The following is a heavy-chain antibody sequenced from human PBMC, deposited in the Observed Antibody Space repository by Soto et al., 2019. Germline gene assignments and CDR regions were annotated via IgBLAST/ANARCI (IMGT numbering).Heavy chain of an antibody. V-gene: IGHV1-18*01. CDR1: GYTFTSYG. CDR3: ARGPISAWIQIWRVGHFDY. J-gene: IGHJ4*02. D-gene: IGHD5-18*01. Sequence: ASVKGSCKASGYTFTSYGISWVRQAPGQGLEWMGWISAYNGNTNYAQKLQGRVTMTTDTSTSTAYMELRSLRSDDTAVYYCARGPISAWIQIWRVGHFDYWGQGTLVSVSS. CDR2: ISAYNGNT.